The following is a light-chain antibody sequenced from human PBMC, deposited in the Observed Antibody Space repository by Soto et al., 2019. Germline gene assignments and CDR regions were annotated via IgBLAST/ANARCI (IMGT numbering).Light chain of an antibody. CDR2: LGS. Sequence: DIVMTQSPLSLPVTPGEPASISGRSSQSLLHSNGYNYLDWYLQKPGQSTQLMIYLGSNRASGVPDRFSGSGSGTDFILKISRVEAEDVGVYYCMQALQTLLITFGQGTRLEIK. V-gene: IGKV2-28*01. CDR3: MQALQTLLIT. J-gene: IGKJ5*01. CDR1: QSLLHSNGYNY.